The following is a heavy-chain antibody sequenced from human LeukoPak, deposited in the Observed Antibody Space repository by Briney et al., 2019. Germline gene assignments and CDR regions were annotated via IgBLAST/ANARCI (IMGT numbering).Heavy chain of an antibody. J-gene: IGHJ6*02. D-gene: IGHD6-13*01. CDR1: GFTFSAYW. Sequence: GGSLRLSCAASGFTFSAYWMSWVRQAPGEGLEWVSAISGSGGSTYYADSVKGRFTISRDNSKNTLHLQMNSLRAEDTAVYFCANDAAQQQLSNLFYGMDVWGQGTTVTVSS. CDR3: ANDAAQQQLSNLFYGMDV. CDR2: ISGSGGST. V-gene: IGHV3-23*01.